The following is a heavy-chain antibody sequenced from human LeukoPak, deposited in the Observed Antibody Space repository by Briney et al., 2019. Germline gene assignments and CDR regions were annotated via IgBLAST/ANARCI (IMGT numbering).Heavy chain of an antibody. CDR1: GFTFSSYS. CDR2: MSINSGLK. CDR3: AREFEHRTSGAGY. V-gene: IGHV3-21*01. D-gene: IGHD1-26*01. Sequence: GGSLRLSCAASGFTFSSYSMNWVRQAPGKGLEWVSSMSINSGLKYHADSVKGRFTISRDNAKNSLYLQMNSLRAEDTAVYYCAREFEHRTSGAGYWGQGTLVTVSS. J-gene: IGHJ4*02.